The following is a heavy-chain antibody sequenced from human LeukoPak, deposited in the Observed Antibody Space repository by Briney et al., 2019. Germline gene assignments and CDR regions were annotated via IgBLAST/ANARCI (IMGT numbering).Heavy chain of an antibody. CDR3: TALVVGDRPR. J-gene: IGHJ4*02. Sequence: PGGSLKLSCAVSGFTFSGSGVHWVRQASGKGLEWVGRIRSKANSYATAYAASVKGRFTISRDDSKNTAYLQMNSLKTEDTAVYYCTALVVGDRPRWGQGTLVTVSS. V-gene: IGHV3-73*01. CDR1: GFTFSGSG. D-gene: IGHD1-26*01. CDR2: IRSKANSYAT.